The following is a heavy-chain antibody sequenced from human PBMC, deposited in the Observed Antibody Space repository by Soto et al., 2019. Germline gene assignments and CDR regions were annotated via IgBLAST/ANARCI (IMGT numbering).Heavy chain of an antibody. CDR1: GGSFSSYA. CDR2: IIPIVGTG. Sequence: QVQLVQSGAEVKKPGSSVKVSCKASGGSFSSYAISWVRQAPGQGLEWMGGIIPIVGTGNYAQNFQGRVTITADESMSTAYMELSSLRSEDTAMYYCARDLRAAGRPGMDVWSQGTTVTVSS. CDR3: ARDLRAAGRPGMDV. J-gene: IGHJ6*02. D-gene: IGHD6-13*01. V-gene: IGHV1-69*01.